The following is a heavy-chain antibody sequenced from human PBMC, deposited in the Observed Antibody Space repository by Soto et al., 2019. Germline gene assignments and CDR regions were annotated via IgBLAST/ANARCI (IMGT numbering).Heavy chain of an antibody. CDR2: IHYSGRT. V-gene: IGHV4-59*12. D-gene: IGHD1-26*01. J-gene: IGHJ4*02. CDR3: VRVGVGIGNHFHS. CDR1: NGSISGFY. Sequence: PSGTLSLTCRVSNGSISGFYWTWIRQPPGKILEGIGYIHYSGRTDYNPSLTSRATMSVDTSKNQFSLNLKSITAAGTAVYYCVRVGVGIGNHFHSWVRGTLVTVSS.